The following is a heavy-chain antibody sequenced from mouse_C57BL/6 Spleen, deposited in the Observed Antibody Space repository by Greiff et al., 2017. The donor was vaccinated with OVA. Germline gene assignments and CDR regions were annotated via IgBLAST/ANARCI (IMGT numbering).Heavy chain of an antibody. CDR2: IHPNSGST. Sequence: QVQLQQSGAELVKPGASVKLSCKASGYTFTSYWMHWVKQRPGQGLEWIGMIHPNSGSTNYNEKFKRKATLTVDKSSSTAYMQLSSLTSEDSAVYYCAITTVVEGYAMDYWGQGTSVTVSS. J-gene: IGHJ4*01. D-gene: IGHD1-1*01. CDR1: GYTFTSYW. CDR3: AITTVVEGYAMDY. V-gene: IGHV1-64*01.